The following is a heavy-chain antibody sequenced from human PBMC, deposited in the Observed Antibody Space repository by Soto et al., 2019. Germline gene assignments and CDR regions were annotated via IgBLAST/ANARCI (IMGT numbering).Heavy chain of an antibody. V-gene: IGHV3-9*01. D-gene: IGHD5-12*01. CDR1: RFFFGDYA. J-gene: IGHJ4*02. CDR2: ITSRGTDI. CDR3: AKDMGYDLSPLGYFDY. Sequence: RLSCAASRFFFGDYAFHWVRQAPGKGLEWVAGITSRGTDIAYADSVKGRFIISRDNAKNSLYLQMNSLRSEDTALYYCAKDMGYDLSPLGYFDYWGQGTLVTVSS.